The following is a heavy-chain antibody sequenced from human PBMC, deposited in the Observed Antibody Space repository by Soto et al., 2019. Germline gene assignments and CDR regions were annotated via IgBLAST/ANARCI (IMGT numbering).Heavy chain of an antibody. Sequence: SETLSLTCAVSGGSISSGGYSWSWIRQPPGKGLEWIGYIYYSGTTNYNPSLKSRVTISVDTSKNQFSLKLTSVTAADTAVYYCARDQLEGNWFDPWGQGTLVTVSS. V-gene: IGHV4-30-2*01. CDR3: ARDQLEGNWFDP. CDR2: IYYSGTT. D-gene: IGHD1-1*01. J-gene: IGHJ5*02. CDR1: GGSISSGGYS.